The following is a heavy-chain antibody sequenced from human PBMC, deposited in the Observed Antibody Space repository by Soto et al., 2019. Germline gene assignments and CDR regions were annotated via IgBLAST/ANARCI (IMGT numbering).Heavy chain of an antibody. D-gene: IGHD3-16*01. CDR2: INEDGSEK. V-gene: IGHV3-7*04. Sequence: EVQLVESGGGLVQPGGSLRLSCAASGFSFTSYWMDRVRQAPGKGLEWVAMINEDGSEKYYVDSVKGRFTISRDNAKNSLYLEMDSLRAEDTAVYYCVTDYDAKGWGTYWGQGNLVTVSS. J-gene: IGHJ4*02. CDR1: GFSFTSYW. CDR3: VTDYDAKGWGTY.